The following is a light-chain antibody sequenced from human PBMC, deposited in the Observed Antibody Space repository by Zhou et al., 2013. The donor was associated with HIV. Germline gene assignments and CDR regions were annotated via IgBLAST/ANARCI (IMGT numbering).Light chain of an antibody. CDR1: QSISTW. Sequence: DIQMTQSPSTLSASVGDIVTITCRASQSISTWLAWYQQKPGNAPKLLIYKTSSLESGVPSRFSGSRSGTEFTLTINILQPEDFATYYCQQYNSYPYTFGPGSKLEIK. J-gene: IGKJ2*01. CDR3: QQYNSYPYT. CDR2: KTS. V-gene: IGKV1-5*03.